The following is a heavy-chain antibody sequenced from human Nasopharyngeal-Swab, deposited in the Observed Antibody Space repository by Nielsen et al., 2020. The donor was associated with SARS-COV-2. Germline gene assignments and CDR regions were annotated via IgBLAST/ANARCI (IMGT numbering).Heavy chain of an antibody. V-gene: IGHV3-23*01. CDR3: AKDPTVYVVYNWFDP. J-gene: IGHJ5*02. CDR2: IRGSGGST. D-gene: IGHD4-11*01. Sequence: GGSLRLSCAASGFTFSSYAMSWVRQAPGKGLEWVSAIRGSGGSTYYADSVKGRFTISRDNSKNTLYLQMNSLRAEDTAVYYCAKDPTVYVVYNWFDPWGQGTLVTVSS. CDR1: GFTFSSYA.